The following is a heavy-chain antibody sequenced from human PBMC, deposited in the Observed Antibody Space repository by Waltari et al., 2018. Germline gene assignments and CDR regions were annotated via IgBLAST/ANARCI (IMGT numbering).Heavy chain of an antibody. CDR2: IYTSGST. CDR3: ARINWNYGWFDP. Sequence: GPLQESGPGLVKALETPVPTRPGPGGLISSYYRSLVRQPAGKGLEWIGGIYTSGSTNHNPSLKSRVTMSVDTSKNQFSLKLSSVTAADTAVYYCARINWNYGWFDPWGQGTLVTVSS. J-gene: IGHJ5*02. CDR1: GGLISSYY. V-gene: IGHV4-4*07. D-gene: IGHD1-7*01.